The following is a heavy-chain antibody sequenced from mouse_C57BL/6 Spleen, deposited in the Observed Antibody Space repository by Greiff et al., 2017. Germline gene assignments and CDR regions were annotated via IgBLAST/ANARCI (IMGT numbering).Heavy chain of an antibody. Sequence: QVQLQQPGAELVKPGASVKLSCKASGYTFTSYWMHWVKQRPGQGLEWIGMIHPNSGSTNYNEKFKSKATLTVDKSSSTAYMQLSSLTSEDSAVYYCARSYYYGSRPYYFDYWGQGTTLTVSS. J-gene: IGHJ2*01. CDR3: ARSYYYGSRPYYFDY. CDR2: IHPNSGST. D-gene: IGHD1-1*01. CDR1: GYTFTSYW. V-gene: IGHV1-64*01.